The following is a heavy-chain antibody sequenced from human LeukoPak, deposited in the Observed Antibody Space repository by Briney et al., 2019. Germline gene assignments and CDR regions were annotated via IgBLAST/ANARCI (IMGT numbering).Heavy chain of an antibody. V-gene: IGHV3-53*04. CDR3: AREVGGSAFDI. D-gene: IGHD3-16*01. CDR1: GFTFSSYW. CDR2: IYSGGST. Sequence: GGSLRLSCAASGFTFSSYWMSWVRQAPGKGLEWVSIIYSGGSTYYADSVKGRFTISRHNSKNTLYLQMNSLRAEDTAVYYCAREVGGSAFDIWGQGTMVTVSS. J-gene: IGHJ3*02.